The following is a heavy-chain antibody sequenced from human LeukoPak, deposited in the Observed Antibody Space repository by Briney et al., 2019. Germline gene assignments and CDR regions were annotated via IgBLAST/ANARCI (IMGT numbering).Heavy chain of an antibody. D-gene: IGHD6-19*01. J-gene: IGHJ3*01. V-gene: IGHV4-59*08. CDR3: ARHITVTYDAFDL. CDR2: V. Sequence: SETLSLTCTVSGGSISSYYWSWIRQPPGKGLEWIGYVFNPSLKSRVTISVDTSKTQFSLKLTSVTAADTAVYYCARHITVTYDAFDLWGRGTMVTVSS. CDR1: GGSISSYY.